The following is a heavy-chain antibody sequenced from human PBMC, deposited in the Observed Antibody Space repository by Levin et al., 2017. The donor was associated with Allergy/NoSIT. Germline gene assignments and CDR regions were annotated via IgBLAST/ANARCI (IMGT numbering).Heavy chain of an antibody. CDR2: ISYDGSNK. Sequence: PGGSLRLSCAASGFTFSSYGMHWVRQAPGKGLEWVAVISYDGSNKYYADSVKGRFTISRDNSKNTLYLQMNSLRAEDTAVYYCAKDNSPRIFGVVITYYGMDVWGQGTTVTVSS. CDR3: AKDNSPRIFGVVITYYGMDV. D-gene: IGHD3-3*02. V-gene: IGHV3-30*18. J-gene: IGHJ6*02. CDR1: GFTFSSYG.